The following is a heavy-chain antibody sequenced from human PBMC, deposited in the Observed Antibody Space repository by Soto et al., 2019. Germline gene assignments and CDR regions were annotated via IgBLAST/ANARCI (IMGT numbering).Heavy chain of an antibody. Sequence: GESLKISCKGSGYSFTSYWIGWGRQMPGKGLGGMGIIYPGDSDTRYSPSFQGQVTISADKSISTAYLQWSSLKASDTAMYYCARTSAAGKYYYGMDVWGQGTTVTVSS. CDR1: GYSFTSYW. J-gene: IGHJ6*02. CDR2: IYPGDSDT. D-gene: IGHD6-13*01. V-gene: IGHV5-51*01. CDR3: ARTSAAGKYYYGMDV.